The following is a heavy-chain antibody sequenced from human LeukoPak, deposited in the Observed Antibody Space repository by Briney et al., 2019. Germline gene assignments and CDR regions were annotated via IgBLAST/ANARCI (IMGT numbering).Heavy chain of an antibody. J-gene: IGHJ5*02. CDR2: IYHSGST. Sequence: SQTLSLTCAVSGGSISNGGYSWSWIRQPPGKGLEWIGYIYHSGSTNYNPSLKSRVTISVDTSKNQFSLKLSSVTAADTAVYYCARRYRGFDPWGQGTLVTVSS. CDR3: ARRYRGFDP. CDR1: GGSISNGGYS. D-gene: IGHD1-1*01. V-gene: IGHV4-30-2*01.